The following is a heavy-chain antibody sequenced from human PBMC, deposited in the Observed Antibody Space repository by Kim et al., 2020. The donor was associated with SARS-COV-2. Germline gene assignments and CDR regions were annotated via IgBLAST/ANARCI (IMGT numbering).Heavy chain of an antibody. J-gene: IGHJ4*01. Sequence: GGSLRLSCAASGFTFSGSAMHWVRQASGKGLEWVGRIRSKTNNYATAYAESLKGRISISRDDSKNTTYLEVNSLQSEDTAVYYCVTGGDINEYWGHGTLV. CDR1: GFTFSGSA. CDR2: IRSKTNNYAT. D-gene: IGHD2-21*02. CDR3: VTGGDINEY. V-gene: IGHV3-73*01.